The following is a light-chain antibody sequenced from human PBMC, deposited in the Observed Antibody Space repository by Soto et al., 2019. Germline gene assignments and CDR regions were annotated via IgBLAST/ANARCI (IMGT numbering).Light chain of an antibody. CDR2: ENN. CDR1: SSNIGNNY. Sequence: QSVLTQPPSVSAAPGQKVTISCSGSSSNIGNNYVSWYQQLPGTAPKLLIYENNKRPSGIPDRFSGSKSGTSATLGITGRQTGDEADYYCGTWDSSLSAMVFGGGTKLTVL. CDR3: GTWDSSLSAMV. J-gene: IGLJ3*02. V-gene: IGLV1-51*02.